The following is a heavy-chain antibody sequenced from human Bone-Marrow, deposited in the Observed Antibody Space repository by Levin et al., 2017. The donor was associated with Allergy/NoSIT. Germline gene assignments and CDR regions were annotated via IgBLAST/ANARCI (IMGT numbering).Heavy chain of an antibody. CDR3: ARDRDHYDSSGYYVVYYGMDV. D-gene: IGHD3-22*01. CDR2: IYSSGNT. J-gene: IGHJ6*02. CDR1: GGSISSGDYY. Sequence: PSETLSLTCTVSGGSISSGDYYWSWIRQPPGTGLEWIGYIYSSGNTFYNPSLKSRLSMSVDTSKNQFSLKLTSVTAADTAVYYCARDRDHYDSSGYYVVYYGMDVWGQGTSVTVSS. V-gene: IGHV4-30-4*01.